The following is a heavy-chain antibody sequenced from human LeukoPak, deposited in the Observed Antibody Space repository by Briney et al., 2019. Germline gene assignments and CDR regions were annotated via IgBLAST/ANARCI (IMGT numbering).Heavy chain of an antibody. J-gene: IGHJ4*02. CDR2: IFPKFGTS. CDR3: AKYRMATTPYFDY. D-gene: IGHD2-15*01. Sequence: SVKVSCKSSGGTFSTYGFTWVRQAPGQGLEWMGWIFPKFGTSNYAQRFQGRVTITADESTNTAYMEMRSLRSDDTAVYYCAKYRMATTPYFDYWGQGTLVTVSS. V-gene: IGHV1-69*13. CDR1: GGTFSTYG.